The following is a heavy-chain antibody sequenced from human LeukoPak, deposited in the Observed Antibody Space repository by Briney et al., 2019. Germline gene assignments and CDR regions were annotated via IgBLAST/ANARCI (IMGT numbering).Heavy chain of an antibody. D-gene: IGHD6-13*01. CDR1: GFTFSSYA. V-gene: IGHV3-23*01. CDR3: AKARVGSWPRGDAFDI. CDR2: VSGSGGST. Sequence: GGSLRLSCAASGFTFSSYAMSWVRQAPGKGLEWVSAVSGSGGSTYYADSVEGRFTISRDNSKNTLYLQMNSLRAEDTAVYYCAKARVGSWPRGDAFDIWGQGTMVTVSS. J-gene: IGHJ3*02.